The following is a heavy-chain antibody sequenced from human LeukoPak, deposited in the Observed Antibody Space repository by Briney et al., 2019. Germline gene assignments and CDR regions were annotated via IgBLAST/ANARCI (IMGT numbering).Heavy chain of an antibody. D-gene: IGHD2-15*01. Sequence: GGSLRLSCAASGFTFSSYGMHWVRQAPGKGLEWVAVISYDGSNKYYADSVKGRFTISRGNSKNTLYLQMNSLRAEDTAVYYCAKDIGYCSGGSCYPAGMDVWGKGTTVTVSS. CDR2: ISYDGSNK. V-gene: IGHV3-30*18. CDR3: AKDIGYCSGGSCYPAGMDV. J-gene: IGHJ6*04. CDR1: GFTFSSYG.